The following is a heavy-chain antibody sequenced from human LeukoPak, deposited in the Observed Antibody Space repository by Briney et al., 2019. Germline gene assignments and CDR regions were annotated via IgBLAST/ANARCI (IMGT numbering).Heavy chain of an antibody. CDR1: GFTFTNYE. J-gene: IGHJ4*02. CDR2: ISSSGSAI. D-gene: IGHD2-15*01. CDR3: ARERGYGYFDS. V-gene: IGHV3-48*03. Sequence: GGSLRLSCVASGFTFTNYEMNWVRQAPGKGLEWVSYISSSGSAIYDADSVKGRFTISRDNVRNSLHLQMNSLRAEDTAVYYCARERGYGYFDSWGQGTLVTVSS.